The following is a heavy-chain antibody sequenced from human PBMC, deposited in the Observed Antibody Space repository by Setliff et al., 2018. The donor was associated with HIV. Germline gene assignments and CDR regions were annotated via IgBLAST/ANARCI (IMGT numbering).Heavy chain of an antibody. CDR2: IIPIFGTA. J-gene: IGHJ4*02. D-gene: IGHD3-10*01. CDR1: GGTFSSYA. V-gene: IGHV1-69*05. CDR3: SVGAGGGGY. Sequence: SVKVSCKASGGTFSSYAISWVRQAPGQGLEWMGGIIPIFGTANYAQKFQGRVTITRDTSASTAYMELSSLRSEDTAVYYCSVGAGGGGYWGQGTLVTVSS.